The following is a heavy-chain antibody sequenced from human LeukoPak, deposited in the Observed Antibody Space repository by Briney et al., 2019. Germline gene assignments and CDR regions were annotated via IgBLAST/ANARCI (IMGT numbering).Heavy chain of an antibody. J-gene: IGHJ3*02. Sequence: GGSLRLSCAASGFTFSKYAMSWVRQAPGKGLEWVSGISGSGGSTYYADSVKGRFIISRDNSKNTLYLQMNSLRVEDTAVYYCTTAPTYYYDSSGYHAFDIWGQGTMVTVSS. CDR2: ISGSGGST. V-gene: IGHV3-23*01. D-gene: IGHD3-22*01. CDR3: TTAPTYYYDSSGYHAFDI. CDR1: GFTFSKYA.